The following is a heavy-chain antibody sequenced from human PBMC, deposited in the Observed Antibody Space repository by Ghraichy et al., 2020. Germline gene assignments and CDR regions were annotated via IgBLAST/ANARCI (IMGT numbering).Heavy chain of an antibody. Sequence: SETLSLTCTLSNGSMNNYYWSWIRQPPGKGLEWIGFIYYSGFTNYNPSLKSRVTISRDTSKNQFSLKLTSVTTADTAVYYCARQVKTAVTFARGLSFFDAWGQGTLVTVSS. CDR3: ARQVKTAVTFARGLSFFDA. V-gene: IGHV4-59*08. J-gene: IGHJ4*02. D-gene: IGHD6-19*01. CDR1: NGSMNNYY. CDR2: IYYSGFT.